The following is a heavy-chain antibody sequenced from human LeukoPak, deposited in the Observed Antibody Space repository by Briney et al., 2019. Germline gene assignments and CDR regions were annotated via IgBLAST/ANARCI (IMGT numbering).Heavy chain of an antibody. D-gene: IGHD1-26*01. Sequence: SETLSLTCTVSGGSISSYYWSWIRQPPGKGLEWIGYIYYSGSTNYNPSLKSRVTISVDTSKNQFSLKLSSVTAADTAVYYCARAGWYSGSYYSYYYYYYMDVWGKGTTVTVSS. J-gene: IGHJ6*03. CDR2: IYYSGST. V-gene: IGHV4-59*01. CDR1: GGSISSYY. CDR3: ARAGWYSGSYYSYYYYYYMDV.